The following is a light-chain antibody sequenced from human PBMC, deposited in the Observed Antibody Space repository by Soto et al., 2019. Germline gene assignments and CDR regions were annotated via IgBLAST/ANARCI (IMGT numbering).Light chain of an antibody. Sequence: EIVLTQSPGTLSLSPGERASLACSSSQSVSSNLAWYQQKPGQAPRLLIYDASSRPTDIPARFSGSGSGTDFTLTISRLEPEDFAMYYCHQYGSSPPVTFGQGTRLEIK. J-gene: IGKJ5*01. V-gene: IGKV3-20*01. CDR3: HQYGSSPPVT. CDR1: QSVSSN. CDR2: DAS.